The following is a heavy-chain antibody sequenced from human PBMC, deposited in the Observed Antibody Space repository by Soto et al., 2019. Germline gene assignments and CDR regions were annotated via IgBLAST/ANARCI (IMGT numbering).Heavy chain of an antibody. Sequence: SVKVSCKASGGTFSSYAISWVRQAPGQGLEWMGGIIPIFGTANYAQKFQGRVTITADKSTSTAYMELSSLRSEDTAVYYCARAAEYSSSSSYFDYWGQGTLVTVSS. CDR3: ARAAEYSSSSSYFDY. D-gene: IGHD6-6*01. V-gene: IGHV1-69*06. J-gene: IGHJ4*02. CDR1: GGTFSSYA. CDR2: IIPIFGTA.